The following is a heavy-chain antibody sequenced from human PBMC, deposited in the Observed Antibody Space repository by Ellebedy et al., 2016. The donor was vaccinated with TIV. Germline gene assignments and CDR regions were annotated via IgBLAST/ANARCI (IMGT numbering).Heavy chain of an antibody. V-gene: IGHV4-34*01. CDR3: ARGSRCTGGSCFDQ. CDR1: GGSFSGYY. J-gene: IGHJ5*02. CDR2: ISHGGTT. Sequence: MPSETLSLTCAVYGGSFSGYYWSWIRQTPGKGLEWIGEISHGGTTNNNPSLKSRVIISIATSKKHFSLKLSSVTAADTAVYYRARGSRCTGGSCFDQWGQGTLVTVSS. D-gene: IGHD2-8*02.